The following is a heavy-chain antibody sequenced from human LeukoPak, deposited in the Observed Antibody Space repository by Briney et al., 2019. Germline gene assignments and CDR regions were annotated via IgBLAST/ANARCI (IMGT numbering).Heavy chain of an antibody. D-gene: IGHD6-13*01. V-gene: IGHV3-7*01. CDR2: IKQDGSEK. Sequence: GGSLRLSCAASRFTFSNYYMTWVRQAPGKGLEWVANIKQDGSEKNYVDSVKGRFTISRDNARNSLYLHMNSLRAEDTAVYYCARVREQQLYYYQYYNMDVWGEGTTVTVSS. CDR3: ARVREQQLYYYQYYNMDV. CDR1: RFTFSNYY. J-gene: IGHJ6*03.